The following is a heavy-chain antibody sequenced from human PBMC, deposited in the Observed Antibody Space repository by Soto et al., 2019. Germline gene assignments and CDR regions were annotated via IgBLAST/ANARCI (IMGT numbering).Heavy chain of an antibody. J-gene: IGHJ6*02. D-gene: IGHD4-4*01. CDR2: IKQDGSEK. CDR1: GFTFSSYW. Sequence: VQLVESGGGVVQPGRSLRLSCAASGFTFSSYWMSWVRQAPGKGLEWVANIKQDGSEKYYVDSVKGRFTISRDNAKNSLYLQMNSLRAEDTAVYYCGASNRYYYYGMDVWGQGTTVTVSS. CDR3: GASNRYYYYGMDV. V-gene: IGHV3-7*03.